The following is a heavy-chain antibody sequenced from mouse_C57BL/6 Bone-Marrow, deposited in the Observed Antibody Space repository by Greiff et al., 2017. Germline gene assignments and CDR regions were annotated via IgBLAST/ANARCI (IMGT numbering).Heavy chain of an antibody. CDR2: INSDGGST. CDR1: EYDFPSHD. V-gene: IGHV5-2*01. D-gene: IGHD2-1*01. CDR3: ASRNYDFDY. Sequence: DVQLVESGGGLVQPGESLKLSCESNEYDFPSHDMSWVRQTPEKRLELVAAINSDGGSTYYPDTMERRFIISRDNTRKTLYLQLSSLRSEDTALYYCASRNYDFDYWGQGTTLTVSS. J-gene: IGHJ2*01.